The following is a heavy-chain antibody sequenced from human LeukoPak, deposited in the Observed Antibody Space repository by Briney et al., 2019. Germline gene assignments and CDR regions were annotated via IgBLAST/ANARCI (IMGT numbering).Heavy chain of an antibody. J-gene: IGHJ3*02. D-gene: IGHD3-22*01. CDR2: IKQDGGEK. Sequence: GGSLRLSCAASGFTFSSYWMSWVRQAPGKGLEWVANIKQDGGEKYYVDSLKGRFTISRDNVKNSLYLQMNSLRAEDTAVYYCARDRGTYYYDTTSHYDALDIWGQGTMVTVSS. CDR3: ARDRGTYYYDTTSHYDALDI. CDR1: GFTFSSYW. V-gene: IGHV3-7*01.